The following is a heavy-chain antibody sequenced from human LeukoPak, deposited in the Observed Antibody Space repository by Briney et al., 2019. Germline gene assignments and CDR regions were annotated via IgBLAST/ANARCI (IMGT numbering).Heavy chain of an antibody. CDR2: ISGSGGST. Sequence: GGSLRLSCAASGFTFSSYAMSWVRQAPGKGLEWVSAISGSGGSTYYADSVRGHFTISRDNSKNTLYLQMNSLRAEDTAVYYCAKDDHGGSGWRDYFDYWGQGTLVTVSS. D-gene: IGHD6-19*01. V-gene: IGHV3-23*01. CDR3: AKDDHGGSGWRDYFDY. J-gene: IGHJ4*02. CDR1: GFTFSSYA.